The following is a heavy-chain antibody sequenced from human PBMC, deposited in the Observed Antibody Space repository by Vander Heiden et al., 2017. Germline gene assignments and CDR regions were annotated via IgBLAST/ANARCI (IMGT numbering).Heavy chain of an antibody. D-gene: IGHD6-19*01. CDR1: GFTFSTSV. V-gene: IGHV3-23*01. CDR3: ATGGAWLQPHFDN. J-gene: IGHJ4*02. Sequence: EVQLLESGGGLVQPGGSLRLSCVASGFTFSTSVMTWVRQGPGKGLAWVSTISGSYGNTDYADSVMGRFTISRDNSNNTLSLQMNSLRADDTAVYYCATGGAWLQPHFDNWGQGTLVTVSS. CDR2: ISGSYGNT.